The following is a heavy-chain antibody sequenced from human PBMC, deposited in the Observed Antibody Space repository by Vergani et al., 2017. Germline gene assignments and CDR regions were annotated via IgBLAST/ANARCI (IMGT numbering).Heavy chain of an antibody. CDR2: INHSGST. V-gene: IGHV4-34*01. CDR1: GGSFSDYY. CDR3: ARAHRAPRRKYWYFDL. J-gene: IGHJ2*01. D-gene: IGHD6-6*01. Sequence: QVQLQQWGAGLLKPSETLSLTCAVYGGSFSDYYWSWSRQHQGKGPEWMGEINHSGSTNYNPSLKSRVTISIDTSKNQCSLKLSIVTAADTAVYYSARAHRAPRRKYWYFDLWGRGTLVTVSS.